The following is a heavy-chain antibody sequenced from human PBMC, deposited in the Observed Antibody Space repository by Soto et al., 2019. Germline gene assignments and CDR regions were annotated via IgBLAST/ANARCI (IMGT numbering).Heavy chain of an antibody. J-gene: IGHJ6*02. V-gene: IGHV3-33*01. CDR3: ARELDCSSTSCYLLVGYGMDV. CDR2: IWYDGSNK. Sequence: GGSLRLSCAASGFAFSSYGMHWVRQAPGKGLGWVAVIWYDGSNKYYADSVKGRFTISRDNSKNTLYLQMNSLRAEDTAVYYCARELDCSSTSCYLLVGYGMDVWGQGTTVTVSS. CDR1: GFAFSSYG. D-gene: IGHD2-2*01.